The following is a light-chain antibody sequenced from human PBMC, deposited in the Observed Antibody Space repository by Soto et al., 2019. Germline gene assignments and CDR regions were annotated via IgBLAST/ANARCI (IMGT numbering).Light chain of an antibody. J-gene: IGKJ4*01. CDR1: QPISSW. CDR2: SAS. CDR3: QQASSFPLT. Sequence: IQVTQSPSSVSASVGDRVTITCRASQPISSWLAWYQQKPGQPPNLLIYSASTLRSGVPSRFSGSESGTLFTLTITNLQPEDFATYYCQQASSFPLTFGGGTRWISN. V-gene: IGKV1-12*01.